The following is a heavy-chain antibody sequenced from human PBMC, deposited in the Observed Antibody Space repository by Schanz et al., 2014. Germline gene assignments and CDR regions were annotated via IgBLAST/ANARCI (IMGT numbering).Heavy chain of an antibody. CDR3: ARDGDFDY. V-gene: IGHV3-33*01. CDR2: IWYDGSNK. J-gene: IGHJ4*02. Sequence: QVQLVESGGGVVQPGRSLRLSCAASGFTFSNHGMHWVRQSPGKGLEWVAIIWYDGSNKYYADSVKGRFTISRDNSKNTLFLQMSSLRAEDTAVYYCARDGDFDYWGQGTLGTVSS. CDR1: GFTFSNHG.